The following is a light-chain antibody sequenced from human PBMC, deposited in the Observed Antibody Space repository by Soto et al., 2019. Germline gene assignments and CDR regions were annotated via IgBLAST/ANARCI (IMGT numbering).Light chain of an antibody. CDR2: GAS. CDR1: QSVSSSF. J-gene: IGKJ1*01. V-gene: IGKV3-20*01. CDR3: PQYDSSPWT. Sequence: ESVLTQSPGTLSLSPGERATLSCRASQSVSSSFLAWYQLKPGQAPRLLIYGASSRATGIPDRFSGSGSGTDLPLTISRLEPEDFAVYSCPQYDSSPWTFGQGTKVEIK.